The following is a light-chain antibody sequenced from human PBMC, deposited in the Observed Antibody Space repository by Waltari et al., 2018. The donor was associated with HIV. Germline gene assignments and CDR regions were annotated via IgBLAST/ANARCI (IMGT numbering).Light chain of an antibody. CDR1: EALLKSNGYIY. CDR2: LGT. V-gene: IGKV2-28*01. J-gene: IGKJ4*01. Sequence: DIVMTQSPVSLPVTPGEPASISCRSSEALLKSNGYIYLDWYLQKPGQSPQLLIYLGTNRASGVPDRFSASGSATDCTLKISRVEAEDVGVYYCMQALEAPLTFGEGTKVEIK. CDR3: MQALEAPLT.